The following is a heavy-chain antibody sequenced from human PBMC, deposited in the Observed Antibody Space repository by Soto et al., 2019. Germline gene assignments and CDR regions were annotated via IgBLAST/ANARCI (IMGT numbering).Heavy chain of an antibody. J-gene: IGHJ4*02. CDR2: IYYSGST. V-gene: IGHV4-59*01. Sequence: SETLSLTCTVSGGSISSYYWSWIRQPPGKGLEWIGYIYYSGSTNYNPSLKSRVTISVDTSKNQFSLKLSSVTAADTAVYYCARDGFNWGGLDYWGQGTLVTVSS. D-gene: IGHD1-1*01. CDR3: ARDGFNWGGLDY. CDR1: GGSISSYY.